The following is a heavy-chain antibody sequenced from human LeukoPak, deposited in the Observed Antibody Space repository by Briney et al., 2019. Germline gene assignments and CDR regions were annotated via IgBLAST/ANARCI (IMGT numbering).Heavy chain of an antibody. V-gene: IGHV3-33*01. CDR1: GFTFSSYG. CDR3: ARDFCSGGSCYPDAFDI. D-gene: IGHD2-15*01. Sequence: PGGSLRLSCAASGFTFSSYGMHWVRQAPGKGLEWVAVIWYDGTNTYYADSVKGRFPISRDNSKNTLYLQMNSLRAEDTAVYYCARDFCSGGSCYPDAFDIWGQGTMVTVSS. J-gene: IGHJ3*02. CDR2: IWYDGTNT.